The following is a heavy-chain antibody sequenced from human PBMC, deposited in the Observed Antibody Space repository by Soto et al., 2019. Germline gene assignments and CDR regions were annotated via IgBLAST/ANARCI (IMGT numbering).Heavy chain of an antibody. V-gene: IGHV5-51*01. CDR1: GYSFTSYW. CDR2: IYPGDSDT. J-gene: IGHJ6*02. Sequence: PGESLKISCKGSGYSFTSYWIGWVRQMPGKGLERMGIIYPGDSDTRYSPSFQGQVTISADKSISTAYLQWSSLKASDTAMYYCARTYYYGSGSYYNNYYGMDVWGQGTTVTVSS. CDR3: ARTYYYGSGSYYNNYYGMDV. D-gene: IGHD3-10*01.